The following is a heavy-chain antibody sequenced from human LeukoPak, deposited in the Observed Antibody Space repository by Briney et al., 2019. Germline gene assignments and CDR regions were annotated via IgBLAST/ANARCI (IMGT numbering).Heavy chain of an antibody. CDR1: GGSISSYY. J-gene: IGHJ4*02. V-gene: IGHV4-4*07. Sequence: KPSETLSLTCTVSGGSISSYYWSWIRQPAGKGLEWIGRIYTSGSTNYNPSLKSRVTMSVDTSKNQFSLRLSSVTAADTAVYYCARCSSSWPIGPPDYWGQGTLVTVSS. CDR3: ARCSSSWPIGPPDY. CDR2: IYTSGST. D-gene: IGHD6-13*01.